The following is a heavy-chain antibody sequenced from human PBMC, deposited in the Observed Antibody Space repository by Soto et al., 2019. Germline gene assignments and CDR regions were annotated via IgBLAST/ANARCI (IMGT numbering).Heavy chain of an antibody. CDR3: AKVSRIAVAGSDAFDI. V-gene: IGHV3-30*18. CDR1: GFTFSSYG. J-gene: IGHJ3*02. CDR2: ISYDGSNK. Sequence: SGGSLRLSCAASGFTFSSYGMHWVRQAPGKGLEWVAVISYDGSNKYYADSVKGRFTISRDNSKNTLYLQMNSLRAEDTAVYYCAKVSRIAVAGSDAFDIWGQGTMVTVSS. D-gene: IGHD6-19*01.